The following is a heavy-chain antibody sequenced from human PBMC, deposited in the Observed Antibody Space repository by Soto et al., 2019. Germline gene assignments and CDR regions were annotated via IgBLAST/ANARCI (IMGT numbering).Heavy chain of an antibody. D-gene: IGHD3-10*01. Sequence: QAQLMQSGAEVKKPGASVRVSCKASGYTFTSFDVTWVRQAPGQGLQWMGWINTDTGNTNYSQSRQGRVTMTTDTPTSTAYLELRRLKSDDTAVYYCARAGGAMDVWGQGTTVIVSS. V-gene: IGHV1-18*04. CDR3: ARAGGAMDV. CDR1: GYTFTSFD. CDR2: INTDTGNT. J-gene: IGHJ6*01.